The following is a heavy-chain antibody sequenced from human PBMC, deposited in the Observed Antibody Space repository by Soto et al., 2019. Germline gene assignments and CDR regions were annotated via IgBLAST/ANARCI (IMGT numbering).Heavy chain of an antibody. Sequence: QVQLVQSGAEVKKPGASVKVSCKASGDIFTSYGISWVRQAPGEGLEWVGWISNYNGSTNYAQKVQGKVTMTTDRSTSTAYMELKSLRSDDTAVYYCAESMGGSGTDVSWGQGTLVTVSS. V-gene: IGHV1-18*01. CDR2: ISNYNGST. D-gene: IGHD3-10*01. CDR1: GDIFTSYG. CDR3: AESMGGSGTDVS. J-gene: IGHJ4*02.